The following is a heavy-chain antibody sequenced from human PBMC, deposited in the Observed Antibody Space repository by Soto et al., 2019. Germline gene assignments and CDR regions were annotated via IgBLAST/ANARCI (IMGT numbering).Heavy chain of an antibody. V-gene: IGHV1-3*01. CDR1: GYTFSSYA. J-gene: IGHJ4*02. D-gene: IGHD7-27*01. CDR3: ARDTGDGTFDF. Sequence: GASVKVSCKASGYTFSSYAMHWVRQAPGQRLEWMGWINAGYGNTKSSQKFQDRVTISRDTSASTAYMELTSLRSEDTAVYYCARDTGDGTFDFLGQGTLVTVSS. CDR2: INAGYGNT.